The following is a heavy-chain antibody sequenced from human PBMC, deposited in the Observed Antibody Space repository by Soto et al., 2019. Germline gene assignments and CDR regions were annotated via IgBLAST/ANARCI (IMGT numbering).Heavy chain of an antibody. V-gene: IGHV3-74*01. CDR1: VFTFISHW. J-gene: IGHJ4*02. CDR2: IGPDGSST. Sequence: GWSLRLSCASSVFTFISHWMHWVRQAPGKGLVWVSHIGPDGSSTRDADSVQGRFTISRDNARNTLYLQMNSLRDEDTAVYYCARGNNWSYDYWGQGILVTVSS. D-gene: IGHD1-1*01. CDR3: ARGNNWSYDY.